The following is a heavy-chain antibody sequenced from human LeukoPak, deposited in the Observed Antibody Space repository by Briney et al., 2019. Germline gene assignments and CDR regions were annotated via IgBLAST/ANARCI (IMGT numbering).Heavy chain of an antibody. CDR2: INHSGST. J-gene: IGHJ4*02. V-gene: IGHV4-34*01. CDR3: ARGSTVVGGDY. CDR1: GGSFSGYY. D-gene: IGHD4-23*01. Sequence: PSETLSFTCAVYGGSFSGYYWSWIRQPPGKGLEWIGEINHSGSTNYNPSLKSRVTISVDTSKNQFSLKLSSVTAADTAVYYCARGSTVVGGDYWGQGTLVTVSS.